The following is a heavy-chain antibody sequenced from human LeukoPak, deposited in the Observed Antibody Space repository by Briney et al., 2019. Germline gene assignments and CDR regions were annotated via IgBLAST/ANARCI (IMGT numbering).Heavy chain of an antibody. J-gene: IGHJ4*02. Sequence: PGGXXRLSCAASGFTFSSYGMHWVRQAPGKGLEWVAFIRYDGSNKYYADSVKGRFTISRDNSKNTLYMQMNSLRAEDTAVYYCAKDIAPMSYYDSSGYYGDYWGQGTLVTVSS. CDR2: IRYDGSNK. D-gene: IGHD3-22*01. CDR1: GFTFSSYG. CDR3: AKDIAPMSYYDSSGYYGDY. V-gene: IGHV3-30*02.